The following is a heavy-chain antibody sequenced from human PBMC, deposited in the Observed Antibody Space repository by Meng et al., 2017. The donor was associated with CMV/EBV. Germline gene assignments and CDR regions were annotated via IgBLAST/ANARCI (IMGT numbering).Heavy chain of an antibody. CDR3: ARGGANMVRGLLDWFDP. V-gene: IGHV3-74*01. CDR2: INSDGSST. CDR1: GFTFSSYW. Sequence: GGSLRLSCAASGFTFSSYWMHWVRQAPGKGLVWVSRINSDGSSTSDADSVEGRFTISRDNAKNALYLQMNSLRAEDTAVYYCARGGANMVRGLLDWFDPWGQGTLVTVSS. D-gene: IGHD3-10*01. J-gene: IGHJ5*02.